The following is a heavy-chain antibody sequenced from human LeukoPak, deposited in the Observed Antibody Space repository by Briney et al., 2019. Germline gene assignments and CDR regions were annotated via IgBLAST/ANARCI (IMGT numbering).Heavy chain of an antibody. V-gene: IGHV1-2*02. J-gene: IGHJ5*02. CDR3: ARVTGRYDFVRS. CDR1: GYTFTGYY. CDR2: INPNSGGT. Sequence: GASVKVPCKASGYTFTGYYMHWVRQAPGQGLEWMGWINPNSGGTNYAQKFQGRVTMTRDTSISTAYMELSRLRSDDTAVYYCARVTGRYDFVRSWGQGTLVTVSS. D-gene: IGHD3-16*02.